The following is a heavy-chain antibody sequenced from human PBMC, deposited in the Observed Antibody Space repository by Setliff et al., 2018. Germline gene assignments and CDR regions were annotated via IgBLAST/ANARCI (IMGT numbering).Heavy chain of an antibody. D-gene: IGHD3-3*01. CDR3: ARERMYYNFWSGYSDY. CDR1: GGSISSSSYY. CDR2: IYYSGST. Sequence: SSETLSLTCTVSGGSISSSSYYWGRIRQPPGKGLEWIGSIYYSGSTYYNPSLKSRVTISVDTSKNLFSLKLSSVTAADTAVYYCARERMYYNFWSGYSDYWGQGTLVTVSS. J-gene: IGHJ4*02. V-gene: IGHV4-39*07.